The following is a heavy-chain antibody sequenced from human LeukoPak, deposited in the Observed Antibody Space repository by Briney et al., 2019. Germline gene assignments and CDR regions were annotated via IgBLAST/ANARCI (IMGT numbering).Heavy chain of an antibody. V-gene: IGHV4-39*07. CDR1: GGSISSSSYY. CDR3: ARTGRSGSGWFFDY. J-gene: IGHJ4*02. Sequence: SETLSLTCTVSGGSISSSSYYWGWIRQPPGKGLEWIGSIYYSGSTYYNPSLKSRVTISVDTSKNQSSLKLSSVTAADTAVYYCARTGRSGSGWFFDYWGQGTLVTVSS. D-gene: IGHD6-19*01. CDR2: IYYSGST.